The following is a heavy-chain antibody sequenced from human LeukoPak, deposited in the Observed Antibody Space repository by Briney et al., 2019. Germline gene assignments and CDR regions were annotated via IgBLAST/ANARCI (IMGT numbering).Heavy chain of an antibody. D-gene: IGHD5-12*01. Sequence: HSGWSLRLSCAASGFTFSSYGMHWVRQAPGKGLEWVAVIWYDGSNKYYANSVKGRFTISRDNSKNTLYLQMDSLRADDTAVYYCVKDRSGYDYFDFWGQGTLVTVSS. V-gene: IGHV3-33*06. CDR3: VKDRSGYDYFDF. CDR2: IWYDGSNK. J-gene: IGHJ4*02. CDR1: GFTFSSYG.